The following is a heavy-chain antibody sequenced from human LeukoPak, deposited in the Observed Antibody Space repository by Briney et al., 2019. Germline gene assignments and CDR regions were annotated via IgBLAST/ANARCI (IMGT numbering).Heavy chain of an antibody. J-gene: IGHJ4*02. V-gene: IGHV3-21*01. CDR3: AREVYSSSWSYYSDY. CDR2: ISSSSSYI. CDR1: GFSFSTYS. Sequence: RGSLSLASAASGFSFSTYSVNWVSQAPGKGLEWVSSISSSSSYIYYADSVKGRFTISRDNAKNSLYLQMNSLRAEDTAVYYCAREVYSSSWSYYSDYWGEATLATVSS. D-gene: IGHD6-13*01.